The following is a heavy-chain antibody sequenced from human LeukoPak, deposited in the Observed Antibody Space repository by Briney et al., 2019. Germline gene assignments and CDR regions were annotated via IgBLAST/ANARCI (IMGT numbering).Heavy chain of an antibody. CDR2: ISSSSSYI. J-gene: IGHJ4*02. CDR3: ASYSYGPTPLDY. Sequence: GGSLRLSCAASGFTFSSYGMHWVRQAPGKGLEWVSSISSSSSYIYYADSVKGRFTISRDNAKNSLYLQMNSLRAEDTAVYYCASYSYGPTPLDYWGQGTLVTVSS. D-gene: IGHD5-18*01. CDR1: GFTFSSYG. V-gene: IGHV3-21*01.